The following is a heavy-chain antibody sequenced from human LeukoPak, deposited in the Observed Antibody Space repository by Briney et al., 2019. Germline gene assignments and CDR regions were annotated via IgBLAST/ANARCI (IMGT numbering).Heavy chain of an antibody. V-gene: IGHV4-4*07. Sequence: SETLSLTCTVSGGSISSYYWSWIRQPAGKGLEWIGRIYTSGSTNYNPSLKSRVTMSVDTSKNQFSLKLSSVTAADTAVYYCARDGDSSGWYWSLNWFDPWGQGTLVTVSS. CDR3: ARDGDSSGWYWSLNWFDP. D-gene: IGHD6-19*01. CDR2: IYTSGST. J-gene: IGHJ5*02. CDR1: GGSISSYY.